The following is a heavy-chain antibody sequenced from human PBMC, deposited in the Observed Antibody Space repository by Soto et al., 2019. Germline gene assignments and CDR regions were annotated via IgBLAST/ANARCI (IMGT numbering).Heavy chain of an antibody. V-gene: IGHV3-30*18. Sequence: QVQLVESGGAVVQPGKSLRLSCAASGFTFNTYGMYWVRQAPGKGLEWVAAISYDGSNKYHADSVKGRFTISRDNSKNTLYLQMNSLRVEDTAVYYCAKDIVRYTYGACDYWGQGALVIVSS. D-gene: IGHD5-18*01. CDR1: GFTFNTYG. CDR2: ISYDGSNK. CDR3: AKDIVRYTYGACDY. J-gene: IGHJ4*02.